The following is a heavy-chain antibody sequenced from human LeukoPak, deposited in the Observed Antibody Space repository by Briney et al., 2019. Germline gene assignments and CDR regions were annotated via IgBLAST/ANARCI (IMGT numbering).Heavy chain of an antibody. J-gene: IGHJ4*02. CDR2: IHYTGRSA. V-gene: IGHV4-59*11. CDR3: ARVVSGYFDY. D-gene: IGHD5/OR15-5a*01. Sequence: PSETLSLTCTVSGGSISGHYWSWIRQPPGKGLEFIGYIHYTGRSANYNPSLESRVTLSVDTAKNQFSLKLSSVTAADTAVYYCARVVSGYFDYWGQGTLVTVSS. CDR1: GGSISGHY.